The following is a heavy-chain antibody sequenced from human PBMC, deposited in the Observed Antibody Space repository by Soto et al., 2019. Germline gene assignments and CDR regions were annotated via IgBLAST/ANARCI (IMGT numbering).Heavy chain of an antibody. V-gene: IGHV1-24*01. CDR2: FDPEDGET. D-gene: IGHD1-26*01. J-gene: IGHJ4*02. CDR1: GYTLTELS. CDR3: ATWGVGATSSPQYYFDY. Sequence: ASVKVSCKVSGYTLTELSMHCVRQAPGKGLEWMGGFDPEDGETIYAQKFQGRVTMTEDTSTDTAYMELSSLRSEDTAVYYCATWGVGATSSPQYYFDYWGQGTLVTVSS.